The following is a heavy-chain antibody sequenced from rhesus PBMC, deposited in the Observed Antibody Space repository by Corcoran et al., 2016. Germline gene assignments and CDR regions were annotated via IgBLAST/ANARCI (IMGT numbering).Heavy chain of an antibody. D-gene: IGHD1-26*01. J-gene: IGHJ4*01. CDR1: GGSISDDYY. Sequence: QVQLQESGPGLVKPSETLSLTCAVSGGSISDDYYWSWIRQPPGKGLEWIGYIYGSGGGTNYNPSLKNRDPIAIDPSKNQVSLKLSSVTAADTAVYYCARDPTYNWNSLLLWYWGQGVLVTVSS. CDR3: ARDPTYNWNSLLLWY. V-gene: IGHV4-106*01. CDR2: IYGSGGGT.